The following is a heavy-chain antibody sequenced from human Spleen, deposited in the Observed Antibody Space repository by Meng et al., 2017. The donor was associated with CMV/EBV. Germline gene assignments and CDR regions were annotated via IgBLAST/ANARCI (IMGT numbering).Heavy chain of an antibody. V-gene: IGHV3-23*01. Sequence: SGFPFRGYAMSWVRQAPGKGLEWVSGINDRGISTYNADSVKGRFTISRDNSKNTLYLQMNSLRNEDTGVYYCVKVKAPKQWEHGKFDSWGQGTLVTVSS. CDR3: VKVKAPKQWEHGKFDS. CDR1: GFPFRGYA. CDR2: INDRGIST. D-gene: IGHD1-26*01. J-gene: IGHJ4*02.